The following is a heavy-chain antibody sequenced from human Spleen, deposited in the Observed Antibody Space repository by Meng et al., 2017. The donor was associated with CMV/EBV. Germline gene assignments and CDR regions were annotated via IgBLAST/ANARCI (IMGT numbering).Heavy chain of an antibody. J-gene: IGHJ5*02. V-gene: IGHV4-30-4*08. Sequence: ISSGDYYWSWNRQPPGKGLEWIGYIYYSGSTYYNPYLKSRVTISVDTSKNQFSLKLSSVTAADTAVYYCARVTNWNYAGALGWFDPWGQGTLVTVSS. CDR3: ARVTNWNYAGALGWFDP. CDR2: IYYSGST. D-gene: IGHD1-7*01. CDR1: ISSGDYY.